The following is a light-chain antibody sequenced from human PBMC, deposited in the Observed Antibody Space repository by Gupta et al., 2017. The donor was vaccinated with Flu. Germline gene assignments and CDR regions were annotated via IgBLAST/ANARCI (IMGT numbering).Light chain of an antibody. J-gene: IGLJ2*01. V-gene: IGLV1-44*01. CDR3: ATWDDSPV. CDR2: NTD. Sequence: QSVLTQPPSASGTPGQRVIISCSGSSSNIASNAVNWYRHLPGTAPKLLIYNTDQRPSGVSDRFSGSKSGTSASLAISGLQSEDEAYYYWATWDDSPVFGGGTKVTVL. CDR1: SSNIASNA.